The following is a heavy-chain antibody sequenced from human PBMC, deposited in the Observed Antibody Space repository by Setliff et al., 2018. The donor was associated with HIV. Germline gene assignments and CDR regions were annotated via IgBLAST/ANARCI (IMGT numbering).Heavy chain of an antibody. CDR1: GYRFTDYY. Sequence: GASVKVSCKTFGYRFTDYYIHWVRQAPGQGLEWVGWIYPNTGGTNYAQKFQGRVTMTRDTSTSTAYMELSRLRSDDTALYYCARSTTADWGQGTMVTAPQ. V-gene: IGHV1-2*02. J-gene: IGHJ4*02. CDR3: ARSTTAD. D-gene: IGHD4-17*01. CDR2: IYPNTGGT.